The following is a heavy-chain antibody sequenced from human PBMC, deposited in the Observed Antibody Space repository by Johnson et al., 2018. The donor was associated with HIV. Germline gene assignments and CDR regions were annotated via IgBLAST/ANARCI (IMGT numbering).Heavy chain of an antibody. CDR2: ISGSGGST. J-gene: IGHJ3*02. CDR1: GFTFNSYA. V-gene: IGHV3-23*04. Sequence: EQLVESGGGLVQPGGSLRLSCAASGFTFNSYAMSWVRQAPGKGLEWVSAISGSGGSTYYADSVKGRFTISRDNSKNTLYLQMNSLRAEDTSVYYCAKDPSALSITGTSDAFDIWGQGTMVTVSS. CDR3: AKDPSALSITGTSDAFDI. D-gene: IGHD1-20*01.